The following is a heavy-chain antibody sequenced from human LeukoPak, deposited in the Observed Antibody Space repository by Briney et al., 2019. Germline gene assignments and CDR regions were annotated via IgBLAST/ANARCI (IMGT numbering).Heavy chain of an antibody. CDR1: GGSISSSSYY. CDR3: AREVAYYDSSGLEAY. Sequence: SETLSLTCTVSGGSISSSSYYWGWIRQPPGKGLEWIGSIYYSGSTYYNPSLKSRVTISVDTSKNQFSLKLSSVTAADTAVYYCAREVAYYDSSGLEAYWGQGTLVTVSS. J-gene: IGHJ4*02. V-gene: IGHV4-39*07. CDR2: IYYSGST. D-gene: IGHD3-22*01.